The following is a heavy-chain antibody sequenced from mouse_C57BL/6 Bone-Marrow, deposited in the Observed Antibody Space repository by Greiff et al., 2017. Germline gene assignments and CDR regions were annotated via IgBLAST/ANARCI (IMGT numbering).Heavy chain of an antibody. D-gene: IGHD2-4*01. CDR2: IYPGSGNT. J-gene: IGHJ3*01. Sequence: QVQLKQSGPELVKPGASVKISCKASGYSFTSYYIHWVKQRPGQGLEWIGWIYPGSGNTKYNEKFKGKATLTADTSSSTAYMQLSSLTSEDSAVYYCAREGDYDWFAYWGQGTLVTVSA. CDR1: GYSFTSYY. V-gene: IGHV1-66*01. CDR3: AREGDYDWFAY.